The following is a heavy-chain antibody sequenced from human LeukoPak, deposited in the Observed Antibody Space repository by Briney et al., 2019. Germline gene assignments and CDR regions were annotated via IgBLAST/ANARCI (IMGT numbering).Heavy chain of an antibody. CDR2: ISGSGGST. J-gene: IGHJ4*02. Sequence: GGSLRLSCAASGFTFSSYAMSWVRQAPGKGLEWVSAISGSGGSTYYADSVKGRFTISRDNSKNTLYLQMNSLSAADTAVSYXXXXXXXXXGTTGGSFDYWGQGTLVTVSS. CDR3: XXXXXXXXGTTGGSFDY. CDR1: GFTFSSYA. V-gene: IGHV3-23*01. D-gene: IGHD1-7*01.